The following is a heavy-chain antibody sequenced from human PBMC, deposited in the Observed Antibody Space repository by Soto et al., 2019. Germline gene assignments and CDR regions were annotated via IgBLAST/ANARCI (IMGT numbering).Heavy chain of an antibody. Sequence: SGGSLRLSCAASGFTFTSYWMHWVRQAPGKGLVWVSRINGDGSDTNYADSVKGRFTISRDNAKNTLYLQMNSLRAEDTAVYYCARVPYCSSSGCYSWFDPWGQGTLVTVSS. CDR1: GFTFTSYW. CDR3: ARVPYCSSSGCYSWFDP. D-gene: IGHD2-2*01. V-gene: IGHV3-74*01. J-gene: IGHJ5*02. CDR2: INGDGSDT.